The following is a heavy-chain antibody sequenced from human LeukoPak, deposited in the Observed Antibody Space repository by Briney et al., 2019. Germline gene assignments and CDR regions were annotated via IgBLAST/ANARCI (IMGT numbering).Heavy chain of an antibody. CDR2: ISSSGSTV. CDR1: GFTFSDYY. V-gene: IGHV3-11*01. CDR3: ARGRKTGNYPPFDY. D-gene: IGHD7-27*01. Sequence: GGSLRLSCAASGFTFSDYYMSWIRQAPGKGLEWVSYISSSGSTVYYADSVKGRFTISRDNAKNSLYVQMNSLRAEDTAVYYCARGRKTGNYPPFDYWGQGTLVTVSS. J-gene: IGHJ4*02.